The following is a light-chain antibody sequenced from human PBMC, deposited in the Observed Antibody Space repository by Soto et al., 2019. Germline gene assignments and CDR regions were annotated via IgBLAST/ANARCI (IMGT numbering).Light chain of an antibody. V-gene: IGKV1-5*03. Sequence: DIQMTQSPSTLSASVGDRVTITCRASQSISTWLAWYQQKPGKAPKLRIYKASSLESGVPSRFSGSGSGTEFTLTISSLQPDDFATYYCQQYNTYPLTVGGGTTVEIK. CDR2: KAS. CDR1: QSISTW. CDR3: QQYNTYPLT. J-gene: IGKJ4*01.